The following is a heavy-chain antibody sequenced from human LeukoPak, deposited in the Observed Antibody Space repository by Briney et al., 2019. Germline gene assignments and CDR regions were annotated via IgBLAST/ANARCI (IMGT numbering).Heavy chain of an antibody. J-gene: IGHJ4*02. CDR3: ARLTTRDFDY. D-gene: IGHD4-11*01. Sequence: PGGSLRLSCTASGFTFSDYYMSWIRQTPGKGLEWVSSISSSSSYIYYADSVKGRFTISRDNAKNSLYLQMNSLRAEDTAVYYCARLTTRDFDYWGQGTLVTVSS. CDR1: GFTFSDYY. CDR2: ISSSSSYI. V-gene: IGHV3-11*06.